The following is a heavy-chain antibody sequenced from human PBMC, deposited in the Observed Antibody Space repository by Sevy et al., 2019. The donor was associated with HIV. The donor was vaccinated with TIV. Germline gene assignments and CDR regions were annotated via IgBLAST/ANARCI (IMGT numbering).Heavy chain of an antibody. CDR1: GFTFSSYW. CDR2: IKQDGSEK. J-gene: IGHJ6*02. CDR3: ARDSFVVVPAALIYYYYGMDV. Sequence: GGSLRLSCAASGFTFSSYWMSWVRQAPGNGLEWVANIKQDGSEKYYVDSVKGRFTISRDNAKNSLYLQMNSLRAEDTAVYYCARDSFVVVPAALIYYYYGMDVSGQWTTVTVSS. D-gene: IGHD2-2*01. V-gene: IGHV3-7*03.